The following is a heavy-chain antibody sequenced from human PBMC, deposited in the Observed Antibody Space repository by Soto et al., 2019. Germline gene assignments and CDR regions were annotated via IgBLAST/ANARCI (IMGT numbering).Heavy chain of an antibody. V-gene: IGHV1-18*04. CDR3: ARDIRYSSGWYFDY. CDR1: GYTFTSYG. Sequence: GPSVKVSCKASGYTFTSYGISWVRQAPGQGLEWMGWISAYNGNTNYAQKLQGRVTMTTDTSTSTAYMELRSLRSDDTAVYYCARDIRYSSGWYFDYWGQGTLVTVSS. J-gene: IGHJ4*02. D-gene: IGHD6-19*01. CDR2: ISAYNGNT.